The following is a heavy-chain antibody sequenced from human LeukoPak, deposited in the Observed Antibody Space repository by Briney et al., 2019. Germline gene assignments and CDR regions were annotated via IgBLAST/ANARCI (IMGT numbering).Heavy chain of an antibody. Sequence: ASVKVSCKASGYTFTSYGISWVRQAPGQGLEWMGWISAYNGNTGYAQKFQGRVTMTRNTSISTAYMELSSLRSEDTAVYYCARVRVVLRFLEWSRYYYYGMDVWGQGTTVTVSS. CDR3: ARVRVVLRFLEWSRYYYYGMDV. J-gene: IGHJ6*02. CDR1: GYTFTSYG. CDR2: ISAYNGNT. V-gene: IGHV1-8*02. D-gene: IGHD3-3*01.